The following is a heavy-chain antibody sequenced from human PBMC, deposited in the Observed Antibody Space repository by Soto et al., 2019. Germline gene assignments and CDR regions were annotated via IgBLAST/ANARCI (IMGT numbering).Heavy chain of an antibody. Sequence: ASVKVSCKASGYTFTGYAMHWVRQAPGQRLEWMGWINAGNGNTKYSQKFQGRVTITRDTSASTAYMELSSLRADDTAIYYCARDRGYGPDLDYWGQGALVTVSS. J-gene: IGHJ4*02. D-gene: IGHD5-18*01. CDR3: ARDRGYGPDLDY. V-gene: IGHV1-3*01. CDR1: GYTFTGYA. CDR2: INAGNGNT.